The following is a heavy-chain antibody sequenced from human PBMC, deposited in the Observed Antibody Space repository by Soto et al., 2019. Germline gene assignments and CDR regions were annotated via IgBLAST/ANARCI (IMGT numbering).Heavy chain of an antibody. D-gene: IGHD2-2*01. CDR3: ARRFCISANCPNFDY. CDR2: IYYSVST. CDR1: GGSINSGDYY. V-gene: IGHV4-30-4*01. Sequence: QVQLQESGPGLVKPSQTLSLICTVSGGSINSGDYYWSWIRPAPGKGLEWIGSIYYSVSTYYNPSLESRITISVDTSKDQFSLKLTSVTAADTAVYYCARRFCISANCPNFDYWGQGTLVTVSS. J-gene: IGHJ4*02.